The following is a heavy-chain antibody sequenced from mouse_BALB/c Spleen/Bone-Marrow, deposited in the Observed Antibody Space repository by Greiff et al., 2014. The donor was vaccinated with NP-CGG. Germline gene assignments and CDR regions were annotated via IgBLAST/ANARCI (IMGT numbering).Heavy chain of an antibody. CDR1: GYSFTGYN. Sequence: VQLQQSGPELEKPGASVRISCKASGYSFTGYNINWVRQSNGKSLEWIGYIDPYSGGTSYYQRFKDRATLTVDKSSSTAYMQLKSLTSEDSAVYYCARSLLRRDALDYSGQGTSVTVSS. J-gene: IGHJ4*01. CDR2: IDPYSGGT. D-gene: IGHD2-12*01. CDR3: ARSLLRRDALDY. V-gene: IGHV1S135*01.